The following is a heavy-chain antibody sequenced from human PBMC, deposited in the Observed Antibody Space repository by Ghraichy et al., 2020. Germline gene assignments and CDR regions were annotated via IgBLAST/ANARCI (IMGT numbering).Heavy chain of an antibody. J-gene: IGHJ4*02. V-gene: IGHV3-15*07. CDR2: IKSTADGGTI. D-gene: IGHD4-11*01. CDR3: ATEADSTTYIDY. Sequence: GSLRLSCAGSGFIFKNAWMNWVRQAPGKTLEWVGRIKSTADGGTIDYAAPVRGRFTISRDDSQSTLYLQMESLKTEDTGWYYCATEADSTTYIDYWGQGQLVTVSS. CDR1: GFIFKNAW.